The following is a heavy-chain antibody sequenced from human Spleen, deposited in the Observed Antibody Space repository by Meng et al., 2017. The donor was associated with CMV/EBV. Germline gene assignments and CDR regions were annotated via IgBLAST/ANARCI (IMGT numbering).Heavy chain of an antibody. D-gene: IGHD3-10*01. CDR3: ARMGMVRGWKV. Sequence: SETRSLTCAVYGGSFSGYYWSWIRQPPGKGLEWIGEINHSGSTNYNPSLKSRVTISVDTSKNQFSLKLTSVTAADTAVYYCARMGMVRGWKVWGQGTTVTVSS. CDR2: INHSGST. CDR1: GGSFSGYY. J-gene: IGHJ6*02. V-gene: IGHV4-34*01.